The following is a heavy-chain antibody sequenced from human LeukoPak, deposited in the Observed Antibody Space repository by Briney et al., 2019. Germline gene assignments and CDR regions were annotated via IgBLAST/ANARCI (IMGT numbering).Heavy chain of an antibody. CDR3: ATLTTVVTPDSF. CDR2: IYYSGST. J-gene: IGHJ4*02. D-gene: IGHD4-23*01. CDR1: GGSISSSSYY. V-gene: IGHV4-39*01. Sequence: PSETLSLTCTVSGGSISSSSYYWGWIRQPPGKGLEWIGSIYYSGSTYYNPSLNSRVTISVDTSKNQFSLKLSSVTAADTAVYYCATLTTVVTPDSFWGQGTLVTVSS.